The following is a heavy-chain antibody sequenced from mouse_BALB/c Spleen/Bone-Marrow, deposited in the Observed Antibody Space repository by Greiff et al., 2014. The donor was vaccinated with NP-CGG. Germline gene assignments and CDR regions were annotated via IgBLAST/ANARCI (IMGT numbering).Heavy chain of an antibody. CDR3: ARGVPMDY. J-gene: IGHJ4*01. CDR1: GYAFSSYW. Sequence: VQLQESGAELVRPGSSVKISRKASGYAFSSYWMNWVKQRPGQGLEWIGRIYPGDGDTNYNGKFKGKATLTADKSSSTAYMQLSSLTSEDSAVYFCARGVPMDYWGQGTSVTVSS. CDR2: IYPGDGDT. V-gene: IGHV1-80*01.